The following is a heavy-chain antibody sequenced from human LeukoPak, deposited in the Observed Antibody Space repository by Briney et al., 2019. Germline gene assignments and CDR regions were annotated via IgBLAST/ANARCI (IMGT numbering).Heavy chain of an antibody. D-gene: IGHD6-13*01. CDR2: ISYDGSKK. CDR1: GFTHSSYA. V-gene: IGHV3-30*18. J-gene: IGHJ4*02. CDR3: AKEGLGSSWNPNYFVC. Sequence: PGRPLRLSCAASGFTHSSYAMHWLRPAPGKELEGVAVISYDGSKKFHADFVKGPFTISRDSFKDPLYLQVSSLEADDTAGYYCAKEGLGSSWNPNYFVCWVRGSLVGV.